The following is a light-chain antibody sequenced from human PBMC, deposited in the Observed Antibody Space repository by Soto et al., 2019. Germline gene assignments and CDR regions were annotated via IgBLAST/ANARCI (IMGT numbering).Light chain of an antibody. CDR2: GAS. CDR1: QSVSSSY. V-gene: IGKV3-20*01. CDR3: QQYVSSPWA. J-gene: IGKJ1*01. Sequence: VTPSPATLSLTPRERATLSCKASQSVSSSYLAWYQQKPGQAPRLLIYGASRRATGIPGRFTGSGSGTDFTLTISRLEPEDFAGYYCQQYVSSPWAFGQGTKVDI.